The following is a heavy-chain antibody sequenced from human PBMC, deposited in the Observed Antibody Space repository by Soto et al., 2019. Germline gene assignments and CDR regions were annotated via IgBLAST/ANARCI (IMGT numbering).Heavy chain of an antibody. V-gene: IGHV3-23*01. Sequence: GGSLRLSCAASGFTFSSYAMGWVRQAPGKGLEWVSAISGSGGSTYYADSVKGRFTISRDNSKNTLHLQMNSLRAEDTAVYYYAKGLPSSGCCCFDYWGQGTLVTVSS. CDR2: ISGSGGST. J-gene: IGHJ4*02. D-gene: IGHD6-19*01. CDR3: AKGLPSSGCCCFDY. CDR1: GFTFSSYA.